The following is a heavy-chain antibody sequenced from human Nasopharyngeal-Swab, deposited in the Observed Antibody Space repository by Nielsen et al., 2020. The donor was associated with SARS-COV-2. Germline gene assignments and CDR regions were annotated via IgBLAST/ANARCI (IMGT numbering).Heavy chain of an antibody. CDR3: ASGIFSPSYY. J-gene: IGHJ4*02. CDR2: INSDGSTT. CDR1: GFTLSNYW. Sequence: GESLKISYAASGFTLSNYWTHWFRQAPGKGLAWVALINSDGSTTSYADSVKGRFTISRDDGKNTLYLEMNSLRAEDTAIYYCASGIFSPSYYWGQGTLVTVSS. V-gene: IGHV3-74*01. D-gene: IGHD3-10*01.